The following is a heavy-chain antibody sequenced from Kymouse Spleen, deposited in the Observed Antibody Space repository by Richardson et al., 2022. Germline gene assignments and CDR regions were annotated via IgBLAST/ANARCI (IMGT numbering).Heavy chain of an antibody. CDR2: ISYDGSNK. V-gene: IGHV3-30*18. CDR1: GFTFSSYG. Sequence: QVQLVESGGGVVQPGRSLRLSCAASGFTFSSYGMHWVRQAPGKGLEWVAVISYDGSNKYYADSVKGRFTISRDNSKNTLYLQMNSLRAEDTAVYYCAKGGYSGYDYVSYYGMDVWGQGTTVTVSS. D-gene: IGHD5-12*01. J-gene: IGHJ6*02. CDR3: AKGGYSGYDYVSYYGMDV.